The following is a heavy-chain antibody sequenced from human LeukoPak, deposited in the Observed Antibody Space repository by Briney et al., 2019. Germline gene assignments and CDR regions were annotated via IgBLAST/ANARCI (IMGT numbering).Heavy chain of an antibody. J-gene: IGHJ3*02. CDR1: GYSFTSYW. D-gene: IGHD6-13*01. V-gene: IGHV5-51*01. CDR2: IYPGDSDT. CDR3: ARRHQQLVPWGAFDI. Sequence: GESLKISCKGSGYSFTSYWIGWVRHMPGKGLEWMGIIYPGDSDTRYSPSFQGQVTISADKSISTAYLKWSSMKASGTAMYYCARRHQQLVPWGAFDIWGQGTMVTVSS.